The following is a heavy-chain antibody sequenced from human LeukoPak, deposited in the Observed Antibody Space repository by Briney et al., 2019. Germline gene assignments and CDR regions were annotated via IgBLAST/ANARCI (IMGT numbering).Heavy chain of an antibody. V-gene: IGHV3-11*04. CDR1: GFTFTDYY. CDR3: ARDQGPYSSGWYYFDY. CDR2: ISSSGSTI. D-gene: IGHD6-19*01. Sequence: GGSLRLSCAASGFTFTDYYMSWIRQAPGKGLEWLSYISSSGSTIYYADSVKGRFTISRDNSKNTLYLQMNSLRAEDTAVYYCARDQGPYSSGWYYFDYWGQGTLVTVSS. J-gene: IGHJ4*02.